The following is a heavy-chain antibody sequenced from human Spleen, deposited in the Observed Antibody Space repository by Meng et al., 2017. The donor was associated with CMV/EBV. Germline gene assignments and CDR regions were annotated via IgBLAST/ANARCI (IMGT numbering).Heavy chain of an antibody. Sequence: KVSCKGSGYSFTSYWIGWVRQMPGKGLEWMGIIYPGDSDTRYSPSFQGQVTISADKSISTAYLQWSSLKASDTAMYYCARHSQYTYYYYGMDVWGQGTTVTVSS. CDR2: IYPGDSDT. CDR1: GYSFTSYW. J-gene: IGHJ6*02. CDR3: ARHSQYTYYYYGMDV. D-gene: IGHD5-18*01. V-gene: IGHV5-51*01.